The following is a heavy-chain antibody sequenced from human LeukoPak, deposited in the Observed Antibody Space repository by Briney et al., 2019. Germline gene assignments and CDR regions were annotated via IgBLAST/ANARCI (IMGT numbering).Heavy chain of an antibody. CDR3: ARVSCSSTSGYDFDAFDI. V-gene: IGHV4-4*07. CDR2: IYTSGST. J-gene: IGHJ3*02. Sequence: TSETLSLTCTVPGGSISSYYWSWIRQPAGKGLEWIGRIYTSGSTNYNPSLKSRVTMSVDTSKNQFSLKLSSVTAADTAVYYCARVSCSSTSGYDFDAFDIWGQGTMVTVSS. CDR1: GGSISSYY. D-gene: IGHD2-2*01.